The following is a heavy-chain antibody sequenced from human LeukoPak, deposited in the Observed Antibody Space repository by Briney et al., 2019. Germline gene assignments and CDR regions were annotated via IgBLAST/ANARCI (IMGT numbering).Heavy chain of an antibody. CDR1: GFTFSSYE. V-gene: IGHV3-48*03. D-gene: IGHD3-3*01. CDR2: ISSSGSSI. Sequence: GGSLRLSCAASGFTFSSYEMNWVRQAPGKGLEWVSYISSSGSSIYYADSVKGRFTIPRDNAKNSLCPQMNSPRVEDTAVYYCARPPSITNPYYGMDVWGQGTTVTVSS. J-gene: IGHJ6*02. CDR3: ARPPSITNPYYGMDV.